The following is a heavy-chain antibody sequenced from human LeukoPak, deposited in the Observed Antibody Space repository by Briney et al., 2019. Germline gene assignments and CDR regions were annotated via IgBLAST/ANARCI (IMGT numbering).Heavy chain of an antibody. CDR3: AKDPIVVVPAAHRDDY. V-gene: IGHV4-34*01. CDR2: INHSGST. J-gene: IGHJ4*02. D-gene: IGHD2-2*01. Sequence: SETLSLTCAVYGGSFSGYYWSWIRQPPGKGLEWIGEINHSGSTNYNPSLKSRVTISVDTSKNQFSLKLSSVTAADTAVYYCAKDPIVVVPAAHRDDYWGQGTLVTVSS. CDR1: GGSFSGYY.